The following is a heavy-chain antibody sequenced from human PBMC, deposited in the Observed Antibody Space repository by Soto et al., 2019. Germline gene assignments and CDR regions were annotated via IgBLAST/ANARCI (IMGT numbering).Heavy chain of an antibody. V-gene: IGHV3-23*01. J-gene: IGHJ3*01. D-gene: IGHD1-1*01. Sequence: EVQLSQSGGGLVQRGGSLRLSCEGSGFTFGDYGINWVRQAPGKGLEWVSGISGSGNQIAYSDSVEGRFTVSRDNSKNTVFLQMNGLSAGDTAVYFCAKNQDWNRPDPGAFDVWGQGTMVTVSS. CDR2: ISGSGNQI. CDR1: GFTFGDYG. CDR3: AKNQDWNRPDPGAFDV.